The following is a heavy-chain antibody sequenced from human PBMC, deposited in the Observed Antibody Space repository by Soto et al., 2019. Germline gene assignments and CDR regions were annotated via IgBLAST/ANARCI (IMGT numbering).Heavy chain of an antibody. V-gene: IGHV4-59*01. CDR2: IYYSGST. D-gene: IGHD6-25*01. Sequence: PSETLSLTCTVSGGSINSYYWSWIRQPPGKGLEWIGYIYYSGSTNYNPSLKSRVTIAVDTSKNQFSLKLSSVTAADTAVYYCARGGSSAWHNWFDPWGQGTLVTAPQ. CDR3: ARGGSSAWHNWFDP. J-gene: IGHJ5*02. CDR1: GGSINSYY.